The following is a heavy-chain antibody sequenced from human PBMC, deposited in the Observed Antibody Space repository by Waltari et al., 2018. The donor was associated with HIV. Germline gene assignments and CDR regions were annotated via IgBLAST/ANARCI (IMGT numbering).Heavy chain of an antibody. V-gene: IGHV5-51*01. D-gene: IGHD4-17*01. CDR2: IYPGDSFT. CDR1: GYTFTTYW. Sequence: EVQLVQSGAEVKKPGESLKISCKGSGYTFTTYWIGWVRQMPGKGLEWMGIIYPGDSFTGDGPSFQGQVTISADKSISTAYLQWSSLKASDTAMYYCARHTTLTTAFDIWGQGTMVTVSS. J-gene: IGHJ3*02. CDR3: ARHTTLTTAFDI.